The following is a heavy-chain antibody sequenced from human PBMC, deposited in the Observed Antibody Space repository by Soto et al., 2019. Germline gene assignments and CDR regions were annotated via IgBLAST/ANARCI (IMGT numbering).Heavy chain of an antibody. V-gene: IGHV3-30*03. CDR1: AFTFSSHG. J-gene: IGHJ3*02. CDR3: ARASRFKGGRVTGAFDI. D-gene: IGHD3-16*01. CDR2: ISYDGGHK. Sequence: QVQLVESGGGVVQPGGSLRLSCAASAFTFSSHGMHWVRQAPGKGPEWMAVISYDGGHKYYADSVRGRFTISRDNSKNTLYLQMNSLRPEDTALFYCARASRFKGGRVTGAFDIWGRGTMVTVSS.